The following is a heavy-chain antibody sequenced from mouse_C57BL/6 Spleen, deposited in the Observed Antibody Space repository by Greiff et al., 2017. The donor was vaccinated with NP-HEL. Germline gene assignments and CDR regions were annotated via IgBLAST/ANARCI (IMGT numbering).Heavy chain of an antibody. J-gene: IGHJ2*01. CDR2: ISSGSSTI. CDR3: ARERAYYYGSSLDY. V-gene: IGHV5-17*01. CDR1: GFTFSDYG. D-gene: IGHD1-1*01. Sequence: EVQRVESGGGLVKPGGSLKLSCAASGFTFSDYGMHWVRQAPEKGLEWVAYISSGSSTIYYADTVKGRFTISRDNAKNTLFLQMTSLRSEDTAMYYCARERAYYYGSSLDYWGQGTTLTVSS.